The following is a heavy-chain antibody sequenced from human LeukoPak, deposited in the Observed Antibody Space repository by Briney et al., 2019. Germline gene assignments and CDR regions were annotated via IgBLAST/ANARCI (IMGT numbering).Heavy chain of an antibody. V-gene: IGHV3-23*01. D-gene: IGHD3-10*01. CDR2: ISYSGDNT. CDR1: GFTFSSFA. J-gene: IGHJ4*02. Sequence: GGSLRLACAASGFTFSSFAMTWVRQAPGKGLEWVSAISYSGDNTYYADSVKGRFTISRDNSKNTLYLQMNSLRAEDTAVYYCAKGQHHGSGSSWVWGQGTLVTVSS. CDR3: AKGQHHGSGSSWV.